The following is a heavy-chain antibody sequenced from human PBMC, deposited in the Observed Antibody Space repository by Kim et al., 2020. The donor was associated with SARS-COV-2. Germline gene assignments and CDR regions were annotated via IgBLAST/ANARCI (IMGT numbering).Heavy chain of an antibody. CDR2: NK. CDR3: AAYYDFLYFDY. J-gene: IGHJ4*02. V-gene: IGHV3-30*02. Sequence: NKSYAYSVKGRVTISRDNSKNTLYLQMNSLRAEDTAVYYCAAYYDFLYFDYWGQGTLVTVSS. D-gene: IGHD3-22*01.